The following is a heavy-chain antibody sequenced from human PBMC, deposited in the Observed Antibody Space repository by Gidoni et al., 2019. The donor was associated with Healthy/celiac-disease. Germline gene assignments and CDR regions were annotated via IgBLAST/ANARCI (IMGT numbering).Heavy chain of an antibody. CDR1: GGSFSGYY. CDR2: INHSGST. V-gene: IGHV4-34*01. CDR3: ARGRKGGDYTLRLYYYYYGMDV. Sequence: QVQLQQWGAGLLKPSETLSLTCAVYGGSFSGYYWSWIRQPPGKGLEWIGEINHSGSTNYNPSLKSRVTISVDTSKNQFSLKLSSVTAADTAVYYCARGRKGGDYTLRLYYYYYGMDVWGQGTTVTVSS. J-gene: IGHJ6*02. D-gene: IGHD4-17*01.